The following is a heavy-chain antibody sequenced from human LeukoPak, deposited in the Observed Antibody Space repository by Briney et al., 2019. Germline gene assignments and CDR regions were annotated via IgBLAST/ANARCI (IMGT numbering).Heavy chain of an antibody. V-gene: IGHV3-30*04. J-gene: IGHJ6*02. CDR2: ISYDGRNK. Sequence: GGSLRLSCAASGFTFSSYAMHWVRQAPGKGLEWVAVISYDGRNKYYADSVKGRFTISRDNSKSTLYLQMNSLRAEDTAVYYCARAYYYGSGSGQGMDVWGQGTTVTVSS. CDR3: ARAYYYGSGSGQGMDV. D-gene: IGHD3-10*01. CDR1: GFTFSSYA.